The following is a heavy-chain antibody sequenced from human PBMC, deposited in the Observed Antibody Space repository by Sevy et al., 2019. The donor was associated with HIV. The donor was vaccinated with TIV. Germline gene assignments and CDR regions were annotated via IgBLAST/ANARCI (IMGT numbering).Heavy chain of an antibody. CDR1: GVTFSNYW. Sequence: GGSLRLSCAASGVTFSNYWMTWVRQGPGKGLEWVANINNDGSQKYYVDSVKGRFTISRDNADNSLYLQMNSLRAEDTAVYYCARGRHMDVWGKGITVTVSS. CDR3: ARGRHMDV. V-gene: IGHV3-7*03. CDR2: INNDGSQK. J-gene: IGHJ6*04.